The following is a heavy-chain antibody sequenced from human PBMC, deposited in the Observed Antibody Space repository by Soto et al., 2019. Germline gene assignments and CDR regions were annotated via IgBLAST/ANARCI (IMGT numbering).Heavy chain of an antibody. V-gene: IGHV4-59*01. CDR3: ARDRLDSSSWPDYYYYMDV. J-gene: IGHJ6*03. Sequence: SETLSLTCTVSGGSISSYYWSWIRQPPGKGLEWIGYIYYSGSTNYNPSLKSRVTISVDTSKNQFSLKLSSVTAADTAVYYCARDRLDSSSWPDYYYYMDVWGKGTTVTVSS. CDR2: IYYSGST. CDR1: GGSISSYY. D-gene: IGHD6-13*01.